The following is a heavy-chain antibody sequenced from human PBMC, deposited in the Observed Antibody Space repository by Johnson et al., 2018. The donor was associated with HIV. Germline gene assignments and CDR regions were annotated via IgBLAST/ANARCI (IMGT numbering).Heavy chain of an antibody. V-gene: IGHV3-30*02. CDR2: IRYDGSNK. D-gene: IGHD3-22*01. J-gene: IGHJ3*02. Sequence: QVQLVESGGGVVQPGRSLRLSCAASGFTFSSYAVHWVRQAPGKGLEWVAFIRYDGSNKYYADSVKGRFTISRDNSKNTLYLQMNSLRAEDTAVYYCAKVRRAYYEDAFDIWGQGTMVTVSS. CDR3: AKVRRAYYEDAFDI. CDR1: GFTFSSYA.